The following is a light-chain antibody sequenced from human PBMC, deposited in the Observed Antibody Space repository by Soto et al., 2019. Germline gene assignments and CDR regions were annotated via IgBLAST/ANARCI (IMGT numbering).Light chain of an antibody. CDR2: DAS. CDR3: QQRSNWPPM. CDR1: QSVSSY. Sequence: EMVLTQSPATLSLSPGERATLSCRASQSVSSYLAWYQQNPGQAPRLLIYDASNRATGIPARFSGSGSGTDFTLTISSLEPEDFAVYYCQQRSNWPPMFDQGTKVEIK. V-gene: IGKV3-11*01. J-gene: IGKJ1*01.